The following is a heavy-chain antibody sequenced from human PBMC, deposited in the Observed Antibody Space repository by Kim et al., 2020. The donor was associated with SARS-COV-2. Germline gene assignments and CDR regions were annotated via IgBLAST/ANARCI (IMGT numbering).Heavy chain of an antibody. Sequence: SETLSLTCTVSGGFISSYYWSWIRQPPGKGLEWIGYIYYSGSTNYNPSLKSRVTISVDTSKNKFSLKLSSVTAADTAVYYCARDPSGPYSSPTPNYYYYYGMDVWGQETTVTVSS. D-gene: IGHD6-13*01. CDR3: ARDPSGPYSSPTPNYYYYYGMDV. CDR2: IYYSGST. J-gene: IGHJ6*02. CDR1: GGFISSYY. V-gene: IGHV4-59*01.